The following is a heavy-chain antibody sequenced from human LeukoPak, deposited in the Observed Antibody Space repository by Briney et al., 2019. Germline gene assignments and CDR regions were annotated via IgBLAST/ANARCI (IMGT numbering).Heavy chain of an antibody. Sequence: GQSLTISCHVPPYSFTRSWIGWVRQIPGQGLDWMGIINRCDSDIRYSPSFQGQVTNSADKSISTAYLQWSSLKAWDTGMYYCATYAGSYSKYFQHWGQGTLVTGSS. V-gene: IGHV5-51*01. CDR2: INRCDSDI. CDR1: PYSFTRSW. CDR3: ATYAGSYSKYFQH. J-gene: IGHJ1*01. D-gene: IGHD3-10*01.